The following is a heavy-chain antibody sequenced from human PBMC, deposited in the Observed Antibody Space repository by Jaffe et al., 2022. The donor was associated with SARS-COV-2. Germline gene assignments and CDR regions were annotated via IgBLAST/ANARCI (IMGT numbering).Heavy chain of an antibody. CDR3: ARHPSGLWFGDLGYYFDY. V-gene: IGHV4-39*01. J-gene: IGHJ4*02. D-gene: IGHD3-10*01. CDR2: IYYSGST. Sequence: QLQLQESGPGLVKPSETLSLTCTVSGGSISSSSYYWGWIRQPPGKGLEWIGSIYYSGSTYYNPSLKSRVTISVDTSKNQFSLKLSSVTAADTAVYYCARHPSGLWFGDLGYYFDYWGQGTLVTVSS. CDR1: GGSISSSSYY.